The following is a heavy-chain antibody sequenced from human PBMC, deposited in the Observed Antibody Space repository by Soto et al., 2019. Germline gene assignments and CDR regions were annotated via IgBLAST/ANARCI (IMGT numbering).Heavy chain of an antibody. D-gene: IGHD3-22*01. Sequence: EVQLVESGGVVVQPGGSLRLSCAASGFTFDDYTMHWVRQAPGKGLEWVSLISWDGGSTYYADSVKGRFTISRDNSKNSLYVQMNSLRTEDTALYYCAKGIYDSSGYYYGPYYYYGMDVWGQGTTVTVSS. J-gene: IGHJ6*02. V-gene: IGHV3-43*01. CDR3: AKGIYDSSGYYYGPYYYYGMDV. CDR1: GFTFDDYT. CDR2: ISWDGGST.